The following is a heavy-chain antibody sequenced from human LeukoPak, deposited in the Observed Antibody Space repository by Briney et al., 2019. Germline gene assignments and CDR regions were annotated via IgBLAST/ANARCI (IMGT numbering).Heavy chain of an antibody. J-gene: IGHJ6*03. Sequence: SVKVSCKASGATLSSYAISWVRQAPGQGLEWMGGIIPIFGTANYAQKFQGRVTITADESTSTAYMELSSLRSEDTAVYYCARVGALPLGYCSSTSCLDYYMDVWGKGTTVTVSS. V-gene: IGHV1-69*13. D-gene: IGHD2-2*01. CDR3: ARVGALPLGYCSSTSCLDYYMDV. CDR2: IIPIFGTA. CDR1: GATLSSYA.